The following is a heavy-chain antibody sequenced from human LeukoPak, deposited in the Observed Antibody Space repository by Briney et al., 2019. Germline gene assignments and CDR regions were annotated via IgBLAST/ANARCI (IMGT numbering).Heavy chain of an antibody. J-gene: IGHJ4*02. CDR1: GYTFTGYY. Sequence: WASVKVSCKASGYTFTGYYMHWVRQAPGQGPEWMGWINPNSGGTNYAQKFQGRVTMTRDMSTSTVYMELSSLRSEDTAVYYCAWLYSSGWSGFDYWGQGTLVTVSS. V-gene: IGHV1-2*02. D-gene: IGHD6-19*01. CDR2: INPNSGGT. CDR3: AWLYSSGWSGFDY.